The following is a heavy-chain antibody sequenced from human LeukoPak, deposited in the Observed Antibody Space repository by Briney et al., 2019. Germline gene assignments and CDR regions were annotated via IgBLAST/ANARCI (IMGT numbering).Heavy chain of an antibody. CDR3: AKDWSGTERYYFYYSYMDV. J-gene: IGHJ6*03. CDR2: ISGSGGST. V-gene: IGHV3-23*01. Sequence: GGSLRLSCAASGFTFSSYAMSWVRQAPGKGLEWVSTISGSGGSTYYADSVKGRFTISRDNSKNTLYLQMNSLRAEDTAVYYCAKDWSGTERYYFYYSYMDVWGKGTTVTVSS. CDR1: GFTFSSYA. D-gene: IGHD1-7*01.